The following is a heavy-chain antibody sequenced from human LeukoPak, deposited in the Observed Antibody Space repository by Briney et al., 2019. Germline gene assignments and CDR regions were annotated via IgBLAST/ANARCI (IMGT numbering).Heavy chain of an antibody. Sequence: GASVKVSCKASGGTFSSYAISWVRQAPGQGLEWMGGIIPIFGTANYAQKFQGRVTITADESTSTAYMELSSLRSEDTAVYYCARDCSSTSCPLYYYYGMDVWGQGTTVTVSS. V-gene: IGHV1-69*13. CDR1: GGTFSSYA. J-gene: IGHJ6*02. CDR2: IIPIFGTA. D-gene: IGHD2-2*01. CDR3: ARDCSSTSCPLYYYYGMDV.